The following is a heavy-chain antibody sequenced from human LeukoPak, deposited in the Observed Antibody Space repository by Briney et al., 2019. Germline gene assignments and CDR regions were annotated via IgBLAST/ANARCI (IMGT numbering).Heavy chain of an antibody. CDR1: GYTFTGYY. J-gene: IGHJ4*02. V-gene: IGHV1-2*02. Sequence: ASVKVSCKASGYTFTGYYMHWVRQAPGQGLEWMGWINPNSGGTNYAQKFQGRVTMTRDTSISTAYMELSRLRSDDTAVYYCARDGRDYYDSSGYPYSDYWGQGTLVTVSS. CDR2: INPNSGGT. CDR3: ARDGRDYYDSSGYPYSDY. D-gene: IGHD3-22*01.